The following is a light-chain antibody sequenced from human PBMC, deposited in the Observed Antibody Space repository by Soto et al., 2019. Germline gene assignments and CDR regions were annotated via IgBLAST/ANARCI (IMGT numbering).Light chain of an antibody. J-gene: IGKJ2*01. CDR1: QSISSW. CDR2: DAS. CDR3: QQYNSYSPMYT. Sequence: DIQMTQSPSTLSASVGDRVTITCRASQSISSWLAWYQQKPGKAPKLLIYDASSLESGVPSRFSGSGSGTEFTLTISSLQPDDFATDHCQQYNSYSPMYTFGQGTKLEIK. V-gene: IGKV1-5*01.